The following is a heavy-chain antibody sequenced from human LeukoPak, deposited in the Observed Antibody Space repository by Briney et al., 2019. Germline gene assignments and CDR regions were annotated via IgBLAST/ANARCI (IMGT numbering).Heavy chain of an antibody. CDR1: GFTFDDYA. CDR2: ISWNSGSI. V-gene: IGHV3-9*03. Sequence: GGSLRLSCAASGFTFDDYAMHWVRQAPGKGLEWVSGISWNSGSIGYADSVKGRFTISRDNAKNSLYLQMNSLRAEDMALYYCAKDKAPYYYDSSGAPHFDYWGQGTLVTVSS. CDR3: AKDKAPYYYDSSGAPHFDY. J-gene: IGHJ4*02. D-gene: IGHD3-22*01.